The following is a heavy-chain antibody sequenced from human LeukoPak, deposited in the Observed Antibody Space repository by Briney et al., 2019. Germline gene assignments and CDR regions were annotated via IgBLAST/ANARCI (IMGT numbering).Heavy chain of an antibody. V-gene: IGHV4-61*02. J-gene: IGHJ5*02. CDR1: GGSISSGSYY. Sequence: KTSETLSLTCTVSGGSISSGSYYWSWIRQPAGKGLEWIGRIYTSGSTNYNPSLKSRVTISVDTSKNQFSLKLSSVTAADTAVYYCARGWFDPWGQGTLVTVSS. CDR3: ARGWFDP. CDR2: IYTSGST.